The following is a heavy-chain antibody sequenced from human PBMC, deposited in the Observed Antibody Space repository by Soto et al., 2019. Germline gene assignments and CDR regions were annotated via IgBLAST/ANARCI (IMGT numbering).Heavy chain of an antibody. Sequence: GESLKISCNGSGYTFTNYWIGWVRQMPGKGLEWMGIIYPGDSDTKYNPSFQGQVTISADKSITTTYLRWTSLKASDTAIYYCAASIFYYGMDVWGQGTTVTVYS. CDR3: AASIFYYGMDV. CDR2: IYPGDSDT. CDR1: GYTFTNYW. V-gene: IGHV5-51*01. J-gene: IGHJ6*02.